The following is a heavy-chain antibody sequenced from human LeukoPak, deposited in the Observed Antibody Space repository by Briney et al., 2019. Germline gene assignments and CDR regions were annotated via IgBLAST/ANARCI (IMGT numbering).Heavy chain of an antibody. Sequence: ASVKVSCKASGGTFSSYAISWVRQAPGQGLEWMGRIIPIFGTANYAQKFQGRVTITTDESTSTAYMELSSLRSEDTAVYYCARMESSSLYTKSAEYFQHWGQGTLVTVSS. J-gene: IGHJ1*01. CDR3: ARMESSSLYTKSAEYFQH. V-gene: IGHV1-69*05. CDR1: GGTFSSYA. D-gene: IGHD6-13*01. CDR2: IIPIFGTA.